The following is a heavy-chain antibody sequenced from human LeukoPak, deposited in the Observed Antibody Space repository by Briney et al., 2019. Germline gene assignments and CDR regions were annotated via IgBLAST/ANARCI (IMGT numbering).Heavy chain of an antibody. CDR3: ARGTYNHNWFDP. CDR1: GYTFTSYA. CDR2: IIPILGIA. Sequence: VKVSCKASGYTFTSYAISWVRQAPGQGLEWMGRIIPILGIANYAQKFQGRVTITADKSTSTAYMELSSLRSEDTAVYYCARGTYNHNWFDPWGQGTLVTVSS. V-gene: IGHV1-69*10. J-gene: IGHJ5*02. D-gene: IGHD1-1*01.